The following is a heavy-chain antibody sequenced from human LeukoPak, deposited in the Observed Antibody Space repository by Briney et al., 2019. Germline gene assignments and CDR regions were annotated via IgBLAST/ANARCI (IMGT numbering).Heavy chain of an antibody. CDR3: ARHHPCSGGKCLLNAFDY. CDR2: IYYSGST. Sequence: SYTLSLTCTVSGGSISSSSSYWGWIRQPPGKGLERIGGIYYSGSTYYNRSVKSRVTVSVDTSKNQFSLNLRTVTAADTAVYYCARHHPCSGGKCLLNAFDYWGQGTLVTVSS. V-gene: IGHV4-39*01. D-gene: IGHD2-15*01. J-gene: IGHJ4*02. CDR1: GGSISSSSSY.